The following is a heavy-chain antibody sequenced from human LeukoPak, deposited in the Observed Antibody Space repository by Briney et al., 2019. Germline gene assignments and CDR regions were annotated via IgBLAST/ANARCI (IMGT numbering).Heavy chain of an antibody. V-gene: IGHV3-23*01. J-gene: IGHJ3*01. CDR1: GFTFSSYA. Sequence: GGSLRLSCAASGFTFSSYAMIWVRQAPGKGLEWVSAIRGSGDITLYADSVKGRFTISRDNSKNTLYLQMNRLRGEDTAVYYCARGPNGDYLGAFDFRGQGTMASVSS. CDR3: ARGPNGDYLGAFDF. CDR2: IRGSGDIT. D-gene: IGHD4-17*01.